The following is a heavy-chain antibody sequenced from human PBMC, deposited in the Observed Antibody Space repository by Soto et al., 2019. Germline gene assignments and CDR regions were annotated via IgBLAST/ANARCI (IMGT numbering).Heavy chain of an antibody. Sequence: QVPLVESGGGVVQPGRSLRLSCAASGFTFSSYGMHWVRQAPGKGLEWVAVIWYDGSNKYYADSVKGRFTISRDNSKNTLYLQMNSLRAEDTAVYYCARQEQWLVFYYYYGMDVWGQGTTVTVSS. CDR3: ARQEQWLVFYYYYGMDV. V-gene: IGHV3-33*01. J-gene: IGHJ6*02. CDR1: GFTFSSYG. D-gene: IGHD6-19*01. CDR2: IWYDGSNK.